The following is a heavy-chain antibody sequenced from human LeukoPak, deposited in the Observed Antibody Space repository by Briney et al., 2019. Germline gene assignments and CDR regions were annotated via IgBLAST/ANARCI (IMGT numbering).Heavy chain of an antibody. CDR1: GYTFTSYG. J-gene: IGHJ4*02. CDR2: ISTYNGNT. V-gene: IGHV1-18*01. D-gene: IGHD3-22*01. CDR3: AGDRTHYYDSSGYYSRWEY. Sequence: ASVKVSCKASGYTFTSYGITWVRQAPGQGLEWMGWISTYNGNTNYVQKFQGRVTMTTDTSTSTAYMELRSLRSDDTAVYYCAGDRTHYYDSSGYYSRWEYWGQGTLVTVSS.